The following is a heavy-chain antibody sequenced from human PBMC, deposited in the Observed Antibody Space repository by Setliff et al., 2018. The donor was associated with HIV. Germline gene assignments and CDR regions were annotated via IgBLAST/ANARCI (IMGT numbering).Heavy chain of an antibody. J-gene: IGHJ4*02. D-gene: IGHD3-3*01. CDR3: ARPWGGLVQTANYFDS. CDR1: GYTFTSYY. Sequence: ASVKVSCKASGYTFTSYYVHWVRQAPGQGLEWMGILNPSGDSTAYAQKFQGRVTMTRDTSTSTVYMELSSLRSEDTAVYYCARPWGGLVQTANYFDSWGQGTLVTVSS. CDR2: LNPSGDST. V-gene: IGHV1-46*01.